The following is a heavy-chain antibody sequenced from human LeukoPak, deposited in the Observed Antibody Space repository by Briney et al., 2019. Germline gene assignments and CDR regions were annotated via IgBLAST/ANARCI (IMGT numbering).Heavy chain of an antibody. J-gene: IGHJ6*02. CDR2: IYYSGST. V-gene: IGHV4-59*08. Sequence: SETLSLTCTVSGGSISSYYWSWIRRPPGKGLEWIGYIYYSGSTNYNPSLKSRVTISVDTSKNQFSLKLSSVTAADTAVYYCARNSGSYDGMDVWGQGTTVTVSS. CDR3: ARNSGSYDGMDV. CDR1: GGSISSYY. D-gene: IGHD1-26*01.